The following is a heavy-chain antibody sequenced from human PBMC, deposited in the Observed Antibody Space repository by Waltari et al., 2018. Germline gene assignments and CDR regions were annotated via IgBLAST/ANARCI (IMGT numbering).Heavy chain of an antibody. CDR1: GGSISSGDYY. J-gene: IGHJ4*02. D-gene: IGHD1-26*01. Sequence: QVQLQESGPGLVKPSQTLSLTCTVSGGSISSGDYYWSWIRQPPGKGLEWIWYIYYGGSTYYNPSLKSRVTISVDTSKNQFSLKLSSVTAADTAVYYCARGRLMGATFFDYWGQGTLVTVSS. V-gene: IGHV4-30-4*08. CDR2: IYYGGST. CDR3: ARGRLMGATFFDY.